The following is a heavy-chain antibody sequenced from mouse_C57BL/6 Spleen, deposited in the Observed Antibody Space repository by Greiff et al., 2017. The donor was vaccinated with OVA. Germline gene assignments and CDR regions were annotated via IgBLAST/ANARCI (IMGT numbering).Heavy chain of an antibody. V-gene: IGHV1-39*01. CDR2: INPNYGTP. J-gene: IGHJ2*01. CDR1: GYSFTDYN. D-gene: IGHD2-5*01. CDR3: ARCYSNYEYDFDY. Sequence: VQLQESGPELVKPGASVKISCKASGYSFTDYNMNWVKQSHGKSLEWIGVINPNYGTPSYNQKFKGKATLTVDKSSSTAYMQLNSLTSEDSAVYYCARCYSNYEYDFDYWGQGTTLTVSA.